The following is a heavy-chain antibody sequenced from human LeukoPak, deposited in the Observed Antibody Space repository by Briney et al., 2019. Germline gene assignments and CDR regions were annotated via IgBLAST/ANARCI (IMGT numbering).Heavy chain of an antibody. CDR3: VRLGDSSGYYDY. Sequence: PGESLRLSCAASGFTFSPHWMSWVRQAPGKGLEWVASIKPDGSGKYYVDSVKGRFTISRDNAKNALYLQLNSLRAEDTAVYFCVRLGDSSGYYDYWGQGTLVTVSS. D-gene: IGHD3-22*01. J-gene: IGHJ4*02. CDR1: GFTFSPHW. CDR2: IKPDGSGK. V-gene: IGHV3-7*01.